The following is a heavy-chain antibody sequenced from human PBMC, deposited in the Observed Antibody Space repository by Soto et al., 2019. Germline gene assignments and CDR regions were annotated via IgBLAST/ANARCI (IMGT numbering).Heavy chain of an antibody. Sequence: EVQLVESGGGLVQPGRSLRLSCAASGFTFDDCAMHWVRQAPGKSLEWVSGISWNSGNIGYADSVKGRFTISRDNAKKSLYLQMNSLRIEDTALYYCAKLGSWSHTGDYWGQGTLVTVSS. CDR1: GFTFDDCA. V-gene: IGHV3-9*01. CDR3: AKLGSWSHTGDY. D-gene: IGHD3-10*01. J-gene: IGHJ4*02. CDR2: ISWNSGNI.